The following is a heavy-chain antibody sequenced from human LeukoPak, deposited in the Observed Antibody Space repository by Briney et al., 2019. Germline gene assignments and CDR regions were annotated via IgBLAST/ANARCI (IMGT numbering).Heavy chain of an antibody. CDR2: INTNTGNP. CDR3: ARGWRFFDWWLSAGVLEPLY. V-gene: IGHV7-4-1*02. Sequence: GASVKVSCKASGYTFTSYAMNWVRQAPGQGLEWMGWINTNTGNPTYAQGFTGRFVFSLDTSVSTAYLQISSLKAEDTAVYYCARGWRFFDWWLSAGVLEPLYWGQGTLVTVSS. D-gene: IGHD3-9*01. CDR1: GYTFTSYA. J-gene: IGHJ4*02.